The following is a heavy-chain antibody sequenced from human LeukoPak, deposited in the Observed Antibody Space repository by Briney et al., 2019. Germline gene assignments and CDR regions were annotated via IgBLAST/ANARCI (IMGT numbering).Heavy chain of an antibody. CDR1: GYTFTSYY. CDR3: ARGPDPYGDYVAYFDL. CDR2: INPNGGST. J-gene: IGHJ2*01. Sequence: WASVKVSCKASGYTFTSYYMHWVRQAPGQGLEWMGIINPNGGSTSYAQKFQGRVTMTRNTSISTAYMELSSLRSEDTAVYYCARGPDPYGDYVAYFDLWGRGTLVTVSS. D-gene: IGHD4-17*01. V-gene: IGHV1-46*01.